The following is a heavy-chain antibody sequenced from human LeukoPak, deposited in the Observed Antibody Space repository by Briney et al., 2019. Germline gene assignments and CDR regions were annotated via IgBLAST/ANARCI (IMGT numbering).Heavy chain of an antibody. CDR2: ISSSSSYI. J-gene: IGHJ6*03. CDR3: ARGGSMAIFGVDHYYYYYMDV. V-gene: IGHV3-21*01. Sequence: GGSLRLSCAASRFTFSSYSMNWVRQAPGKGLEWVSSISSSSSYIYYADSVKGRFTISRDNAKNSLYLQMNSLRAEDTAVYYCARGGSMAIFGVDHYYYYYMDVWGKGTTVTVSS. CDR1: RFTFSSYS. D-gene: IGHD3-3*01.